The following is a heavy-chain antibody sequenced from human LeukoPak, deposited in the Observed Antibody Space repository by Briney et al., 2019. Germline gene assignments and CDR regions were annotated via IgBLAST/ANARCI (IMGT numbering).Heavy chain of an antibody. CDR3: AKAITRYTSIARLELDY. D-gene: IGHD6-6*01. Sequence: PGGSLRLSCAASGFTFDDYAMHWVRQAPGMGLEWVSGISWNSGSIGYADSVKGRFTISRDNAKNSLYLQMNSLRAEDTALYYCAKAITRYTSIARLELDYWGQGTLVTVSS. CDR1: GFTFDDYA. J-gene: IGHJ4*02. CDR2: ISWNSGSI. V-gene: IGHV3-9*01.